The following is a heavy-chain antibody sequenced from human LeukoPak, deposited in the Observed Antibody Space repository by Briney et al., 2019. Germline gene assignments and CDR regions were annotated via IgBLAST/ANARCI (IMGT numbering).Heavy chain of an antibody. CDR1: GDSVSSNSAA. J-gene: IGHJ5*02. V-gene: IGHV6-1*01. CDR3: ARFIAAAGPGWFDP. CDR2: TYYRSKWYN. D-gene: IGHD6-13*01. Sequence: SQTLSLTCAISGDSVSSNSAAWNWIRQSPSRGLEWLGRTYYRSKWYNDYAVSVRSRITINPDTSKNQFSLQLNSVTPEDTAVYYCARFIAAAGPGWFDPWGQGTLVTVSS.